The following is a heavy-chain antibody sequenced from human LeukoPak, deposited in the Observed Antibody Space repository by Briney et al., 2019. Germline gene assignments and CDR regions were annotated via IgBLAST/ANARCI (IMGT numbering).Heavy chain of an antibody. Sequence: GGSLRLSCAASGFTFSSYSMNWVRQAPGKGLEWVSYISSSSSTIYYADSVKGRFTISRDTAKNSLYLQMNSLRAEDTAVYYCARDPLTTVVTPVDYWGQGTLVTVSS. CDR1: GFTFSSYS. V-gene: IGHV3-48*01. D-gene: IGHD4-23*01. J-gene: IGHJ4*02. CDR3: ARDPLTTVVTPVDY. CDR2: ISSSSSTI.